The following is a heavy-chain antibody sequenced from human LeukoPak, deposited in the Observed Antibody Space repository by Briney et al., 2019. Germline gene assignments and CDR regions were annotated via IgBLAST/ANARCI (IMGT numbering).Heavy chain of an antibody. J-gene: IGHJ4*02. CDR2: INHSGST. V-gene: IGHV4-34*01. Sequence: SETLSLTCAVYGGSFSDYYWSWIRQPPGKGLEWIGEINHSGSTNYNPSLKSRVTISVDTSKNQFSLKLSSVTAADTAVYYCARGYRVYYYDSSGSLDYWGQGTLVTVSS. CDR3: ARGYRVYYYDSSGSLDY. CDR1: GGSFSDYY. D-gene: IGHD3-22*01.